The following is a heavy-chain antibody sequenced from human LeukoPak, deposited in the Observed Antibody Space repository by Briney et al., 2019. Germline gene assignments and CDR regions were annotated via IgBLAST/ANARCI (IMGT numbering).Heavy chain of an antibody. V-gene: IGHV4-4*02. D-gene: IGHD6-13*01. J-gene: IGHJ4*02. CDR3: ARYLRRGSWPLDY. Sequence: PSETLSLTCAVSGGSISSSNWWSWVRQPPGKGLEWIGEIYHSGSTNYNPSLKSRVTVSVDTSKNQFSLKLSSVTAADTAVYYCARYLRRGSWPLDYWGQGTLVTVSS. CDR2: IYHSGST. CDR1: GGSISSSNW.